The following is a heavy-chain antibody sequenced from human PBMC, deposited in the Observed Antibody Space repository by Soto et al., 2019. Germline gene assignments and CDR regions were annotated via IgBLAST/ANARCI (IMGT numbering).Heavy chain of an antibody. D-gene: IGHD2-15*01. CDR2: IIPMIGAT. J-gene: IGHJ3*02. CDR3: ARYWSAGTLYGAFDI. V-gene: IGHV1-69*06. Sequence: QVQLVQSGSEVKKPGSSVKVSCKASGGTFSDFTLSWLRQAPGRGLEWMGGIIPMIGATNNAQKLKGRLTITAEKSTGTVYMELNSLRSDDTAVYYCARYWSAGTLYGAFDIWGQGTEVTVSP. CDR1: GGTFSDFT.